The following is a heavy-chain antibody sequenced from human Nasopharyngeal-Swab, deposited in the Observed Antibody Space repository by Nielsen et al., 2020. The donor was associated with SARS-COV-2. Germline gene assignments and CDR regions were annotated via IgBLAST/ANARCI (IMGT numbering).Heavy chain of an antibody. Sequence: SLKIPCAASGFTFDDYAMHWVRQAPGKGLEWVSGISWNSGSIGYADSVKGRFTISRDNAKNSLYLQMNSLRAEDTAVYYCASLGATEPTSYYYYGMDVWGQGTTVTVSS. D-gene: IGHD5-12*01. CDR2: ISWNSGSI. V-gene: IGHV3-9*01. CDR1: GFTFDDYA. CDR3: ASLGATEPTSYYYYGMDV. J-gene: IGHJ6*02.